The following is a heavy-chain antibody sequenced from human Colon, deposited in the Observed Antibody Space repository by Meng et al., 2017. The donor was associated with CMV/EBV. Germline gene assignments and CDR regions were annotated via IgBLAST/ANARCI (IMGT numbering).Heavy chain of an antibody. V-gene: IGHV3-23*01. CDR1: GFPFSHYA. J-gene: IGHJ4*02. CDR2: ISGTGEKT. Sequence: GESLKISCTASGFPFSHYAMTWVRQAPGRGLEWVSTISGTGEKTYFADSLKGRVTISRDNSNNTLSLRLSGLRAEDTAIYYCSRDYTNAVGPDSLGYWGQGTLVTVSS. CDR3: SRDYTNAVGPDSLGY. D-gene: IGHD2-8*01.